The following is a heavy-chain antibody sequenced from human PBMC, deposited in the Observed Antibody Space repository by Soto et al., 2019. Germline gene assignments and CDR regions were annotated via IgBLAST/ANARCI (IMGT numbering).Heavy chain of an antibody. CDR3: ARINYKYYSYYGMDV. V-gene: IGHV4-39*01. CDR2: IYYSGST. CDR1: GGSISSSSYY. Sequence: SQTQSLTCTASGGSISSSSYYWGWIRQPPGKGLEWIGSIYYSGSTYYNPSLKSRVTISVDTSKNQFSLKLSSVTAADTAVYYCARINYKYYSYYGMDVWGQGTTVT. D-gene: IGHD1-7*01. J-gene: IGHJ6*02.